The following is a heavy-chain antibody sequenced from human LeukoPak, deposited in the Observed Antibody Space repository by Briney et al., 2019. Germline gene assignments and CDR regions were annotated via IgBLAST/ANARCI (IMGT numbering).Heavy chain of an antibody. CDR1: GFTFGDYT. D-gene: IGHD6-19*01. V-gene: IGHV3-9*01. CDR3: ATGYSSGWYGRLDY. Sequence: PGGSLRLSCVTSGFTFGDYTMHWVRQVPGKGLEWLSGITWDGGNIAYADSVKGRFTISRDNSKNTMYLQMNTLRAEDTAVYYCATGYSSGWYGRLDYWGQGTLVTVSS. J-gene: IGHJ4*02. CDR2: ITWDGGNI.